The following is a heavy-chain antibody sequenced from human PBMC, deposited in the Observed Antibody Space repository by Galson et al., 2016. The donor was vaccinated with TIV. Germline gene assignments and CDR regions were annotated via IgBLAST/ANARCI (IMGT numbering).Heavy chain of an antibody. CDR2: IYSGGAT. V-gene: IGHV4-61*02. CDR3: ARDSGVLFGGYFGL. J-gene: IGHJ2*01. Sequence: TLSLTCSVSGGSISSGSYYWSWIRQPAGKGLEWIGFIYSGGATNYNPSLKSRVTVSVDTSKNQFSLKLSSVTAADTAVYYCARDSGVLFGGYFGLWGRGTLVTVSS. D-gene: IGHD3-3*01. CDR1: GGSISSGSYY.